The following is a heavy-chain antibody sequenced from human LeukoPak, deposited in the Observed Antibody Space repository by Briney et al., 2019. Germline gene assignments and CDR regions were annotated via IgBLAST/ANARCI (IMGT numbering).Heavy chain of an antibody. V-gene: IGHV3-23*01. CDR1: GFTFSDYT. CDR2: PSGSGGTT. D-gene: IGHD3-22*01. J-gene: IGHJ4*02. Sequence: GGSLRLSCAASGFTFSDYTINLVRQAPGKGLEWVSGPSGSGGTTYYADSVKGRFTISRDNSKNTLYLQMDSLRAEDTAVYFCARAMMVVANLWGVYDYWGQGTLVTVSS. CDR3: ARAMMVVANLWGVYDY.